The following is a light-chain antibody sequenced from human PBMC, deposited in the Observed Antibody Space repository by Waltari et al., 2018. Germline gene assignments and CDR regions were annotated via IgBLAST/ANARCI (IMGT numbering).Light chain of an antibody. Sequence: DIQMTQSPSSLSASVGDRVTITCRASQGISHYLAWWQHKPGKVPNLLIYGASTLRSGVPSRFSGSGSGTEFTLTISSLQPEDVATYYCQKYNSPPQTFGQGTKVEIK. CDR3: QKYNSPPQT. J-gene: IGKJ1*01. CDR2: GAS. CDR1: QGISHY. V-gene: IGKV1-27*01.